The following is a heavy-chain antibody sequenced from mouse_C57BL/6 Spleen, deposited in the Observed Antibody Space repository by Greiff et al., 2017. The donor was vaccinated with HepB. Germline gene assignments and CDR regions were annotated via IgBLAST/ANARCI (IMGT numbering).Heavy chain of an antibody. CDR2: ISSGSSTI. J-gene: IGHJ4*01. D-gene: IGHD2-1*01. CDR1: GFTFSDYG. V-gene: IGHV5-17*01. Sequence: EVKLMESGGGLVKPGGSLKLSCAASGFTFSDYGMHWVRQAPEKGLEWVAYISSGSSTIYYADTVKGRFTISRDNAKNTLFLQMTSLRSEDTAMYYCARSYYGNYYAMDYWGQGTSVTVSS. CDR3: ARSYYGNYYAMDY.